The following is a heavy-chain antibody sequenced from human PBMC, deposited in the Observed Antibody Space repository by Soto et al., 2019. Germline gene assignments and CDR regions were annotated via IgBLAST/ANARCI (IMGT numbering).Heavy chain of an antibody. Sequence: QVHLMESGGGLVKPGGSLRLSCAASGFAFSANYMRRIRQAPVKGLEWLSYISESGTTIYDADSLKGRFTISRDNRKNAVYLQMNSLRVEDTAVYYCTRSDYDTRGYTDYWGQVALVTVSS. V-gene: IGHV3-11*01. CDR2: ISESGTTI. CDR1: GFAFSANY. D-gene: IGHD3-22*01. J-gene: IGHJ4*02. CDR3: TRSDYDTRGYTDY.